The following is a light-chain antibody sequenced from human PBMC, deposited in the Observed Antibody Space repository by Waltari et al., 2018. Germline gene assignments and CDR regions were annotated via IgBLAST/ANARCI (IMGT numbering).Light chain of an antibody. CDR1: NIGTYS. Sequence: SYVVTQPPSVSVAPGETATITCGGDNIGTYSVHWYQQKACQAPVWVIFYDRDRPSGIPDRFAGSNSGNTATLTISRVEAGDEARYYCHVWHPHVDPGVFGTGTEVTVL. J-gene: IGLJ1*01. CDR2: YDR. V-gene: IGLV3-21*04. CDR3: HVWHPHVDPGV.